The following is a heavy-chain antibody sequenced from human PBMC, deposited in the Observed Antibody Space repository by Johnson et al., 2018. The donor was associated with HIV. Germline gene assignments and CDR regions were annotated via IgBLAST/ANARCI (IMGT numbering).Heavy chain of an antibody. CDR2: IKQDGNEE. D-gene: IGHD6-13*01. CDR3: ARDGVYSSPHDALDI. Sequence: VQLVESGGNLVQPGGSLRLSCAASGFTFSNYWMSWVRQAPGKGLEWVANIKQDGNEEYYVDSLTGRFTIVRDNAENSLYLQMDNLRTEDTAVYYCARDGVYSSPHDALDIWGQGTMVTVSS. CDR1: GFTFSNYW. J-gene: IGHJ3*02. V-gene: IGHV3-7*05.